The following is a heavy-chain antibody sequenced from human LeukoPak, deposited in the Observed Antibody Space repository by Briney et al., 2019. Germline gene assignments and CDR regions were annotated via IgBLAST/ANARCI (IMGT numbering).Heavy chain of an antibody. V-gene: IGHV3-30-3*01. Sequence: PGRSLRLSCAASGLTFSSYAMHWVRQAPGKGLEWVAVISYDGSNKYYADSVKGRFTISRDNSKNTLYLQMNSLRAEDTAVYYCARGGYTTGFDYWGQGTLVTVSS. CDR3: ARGGYTTGFDY. D-gene: IGHD6-13*01. CDR1: GLTFSSYA. CDR2: ISYDGSNK. J-gene: IGHJ4*02.